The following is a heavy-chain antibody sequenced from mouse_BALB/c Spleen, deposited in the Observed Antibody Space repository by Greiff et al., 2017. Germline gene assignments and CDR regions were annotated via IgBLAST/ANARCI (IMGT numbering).Heavy chain of an antibody. CDR3: ARSGVRRPYAMDY. Sequence: VHVKQSGAELVRPGALVKLSCKASGFNIKDYYMHWVKQRPEQGLEWIGWIDPENGNTIYDPKFQGKASITADTSSNTAYLQLSSLTSEDTAVYYCARSGVRRPYAMDYWGQGTSVTVSS. J-gene: IGHJ4*01. CDR2: IDPENGNT. CDR1: GFNIKDYY. D-gene: IGHD2-14*01. V-gene: IGHV14-1*02.